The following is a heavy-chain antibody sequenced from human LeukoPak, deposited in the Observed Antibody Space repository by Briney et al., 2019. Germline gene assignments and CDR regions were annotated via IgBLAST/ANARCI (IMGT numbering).Heavy chain of an antibody. D-gene: IGHD5-12*01. Sequence: ASVKISCKVSGYTFTDYYMHWVQRAPGKGLEWMGLVDPEDGETIYAEKFQGRVTITADTSTDTAYMELSSLRSEDTAVYYCATKSRGYGLDAFDIWGQGTMLTVSS. V-gene: IGHV1-69-2*01. CDR2: VDPEDGET. CDR1: GYTFTDYY. J-gene: IGHJ3*02. CDR3: ATKSRGYGLDAFDI.